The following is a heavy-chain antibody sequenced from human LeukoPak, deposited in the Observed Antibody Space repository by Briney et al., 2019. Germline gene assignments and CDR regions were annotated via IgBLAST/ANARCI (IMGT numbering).Heavy chain of an antibody. CDR2: IFSDGST. V-gene: IGHV3-53*01. J-gene: IGHJ4*02. CDR1: GFTVSSNY. D-gene: IGHD2-2*01. Sequence: PGGSLRLSCAASGFTVSSNYMTWVRPAPGKGVEWVSIIFSDGSTFYADSVKGRFTISRDNSKNTLYLQMSRLRAEDTAVYYCARVPYQTGDWGQGTLVTVSS. CDR3: ARVPYQTGD.